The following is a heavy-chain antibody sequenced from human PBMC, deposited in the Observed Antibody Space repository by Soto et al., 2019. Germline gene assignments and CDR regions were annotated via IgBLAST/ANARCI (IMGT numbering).Heavy chain of an antibody. CDR3: AACLQGDYSYGMDV. J-gene: IGHJ6*02. CDR2: INADYGNT. CDR1: GYTFYSHS. D-gene: IGHD4-4*01. V-gene: IGHV1-18*01. Sequence: QAQLVQSGAEVKKPGASVKVSCKASGYTFYSHSISWVRQAPGQGLEWMGRINADYGNTQYAQKFRGRVTMTTDTSTTTVYMELTNLRSDDTALYYCAACLQGDYSYGMDVWGQGTTVTFSS.